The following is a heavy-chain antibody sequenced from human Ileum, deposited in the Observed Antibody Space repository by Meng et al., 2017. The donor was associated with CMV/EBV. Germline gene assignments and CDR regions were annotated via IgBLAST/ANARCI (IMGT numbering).Heavy chain of an antibody. J-gene: IGHJ4*02. CDR3: ARDIDALYYFDY. D-gene: IGHD3-16*02. CDR2: ISYDGSNK. V-gene: IGHV3-30-3*01. CDR1: GFTFSSYA. Sequence: VQLLGSGEGVVQPGRSLRLSCAASGFTFSSYAMHRVRQAPGKGLEWVAVISYDGSNKYYADSVKGRFTISRDNSKNTLYLQMNSLRAEDTAVYYCARDIDALYYFDYWGQGTLVTVSS.